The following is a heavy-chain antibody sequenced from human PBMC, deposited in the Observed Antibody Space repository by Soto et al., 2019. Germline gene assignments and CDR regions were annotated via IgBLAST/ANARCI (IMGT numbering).Heavy chain of an antibody. D-gene: IGHD6-19*01. V-gene: IGHV4-59*08. CDR2: IYYSGGT. J-gene: IGHJ4*01. Sequence: QVQLQESGPGLVKPSETLFLTCTVSGGSMSSYYWSWIRQPPGKGLEWIGYIYYSGGTNYNPSLNGRFTLSFDASKNQFSLKLSSATAADTAVYYCARYDPGYGSGWVPYFDYWGHGTLVTVSS. CDR1: GGSMSSYY. CDR3: ARYDPGYGSGWVPYFDY.